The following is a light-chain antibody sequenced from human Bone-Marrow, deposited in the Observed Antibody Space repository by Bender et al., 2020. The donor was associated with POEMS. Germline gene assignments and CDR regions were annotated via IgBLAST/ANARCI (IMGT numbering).Light chain of an antibody. CDR3: QAWDSSTVV. J-gene: IGLJ2*01. V-gene: IGLV3-1*01. CDR1: KLGDEY. CDR2: QDT. Sequence: SYELTQPPSVSVSPGQTATITCSGDKLGDEYTSWYQQKPGQSPVLVMYQDTKRPSGIPERFSGSNSGNTATLTISGAQAMDEADYYCQAWDSSTVVFGGGTKLTVL.